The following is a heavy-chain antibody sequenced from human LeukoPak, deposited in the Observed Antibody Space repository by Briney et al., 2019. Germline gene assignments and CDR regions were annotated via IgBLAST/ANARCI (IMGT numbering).Heavy chain of an antibody. CDR2: IGTAGDT. D-gene: IGHD3-10*01. J-gene: IGHJ3*02. CDR1: GFTFRRYD. V-gene: IGHV3-13*04. CDR3: ARVSSGVAFDI. Sequence: GGSLRLSCAASGFTFRRYDMHWVRQVTGKGLGWVSTIGTAGDTYYPGSVKGRFTISRENAKNSFYLQMNSLRAGDTAVYYCARVSSGVAFDIWGQGTMVTVSS.